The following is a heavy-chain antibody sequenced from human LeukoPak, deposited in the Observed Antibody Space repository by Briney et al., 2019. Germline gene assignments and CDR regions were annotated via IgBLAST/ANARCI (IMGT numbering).Heavy chain of an antibody. V-gene: IGHV3-74*01. CDR3: ARGGPGTGMDY. CDR1: GFTFSNAW. D-gene: IGHD1-1*01. J-gene: IGHJ4*02. Sequence: PGGSLRLSCAASGFTFSNAWMSWVRQAPGKGLVWVSRINNDGSTTTYADSVKGRFTISRDNAKNTLYLQMNSLRAEDTAVYYCARGGPGTGMDYWGQGALVTVSS. CDR2: INNDGSTT.